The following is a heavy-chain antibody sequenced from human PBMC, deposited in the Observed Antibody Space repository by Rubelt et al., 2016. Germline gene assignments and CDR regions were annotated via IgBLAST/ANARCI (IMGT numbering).Heavy chain of an antibody. CDR1: GFTFSNYW. D-gene: IGHD1-14*01. CDR3: AKSTSNTITYYFDY. Sequence: EVQLVESGGGLVQPGGSLRLACAASGFTFSNYWMTWVRQGPGKGLEWVANIKSDGSEKYYVDSVKGRFIISKDNAKNSLYRQMNSLRAEDTSVYYCAKSTSNTITYYFDYWGQGSLVTVSS. CDR2: IKSDGSEK. J-gene: IGHJ4*02. V-gene: IGHV3-7*02.